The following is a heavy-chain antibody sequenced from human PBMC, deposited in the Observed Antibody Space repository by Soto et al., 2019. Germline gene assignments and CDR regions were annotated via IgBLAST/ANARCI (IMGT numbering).Heavy chain of an antibody. J-gene: IGHJ4*02. Sequence: GGSLRLSGAASGFTFSSNAMSWVRQAPGKGLEWVSAISGSGGSTYYADSVKGRFTISRDNYKNTLYLQMNSLRAEDTAVYYCAKEGTGTTFADYWGQRTVVTVSS. CDR2: ISGSGGST. CDR1: GFTFSSNA. V-gene: IGHV3-23*01. D-gene: IGHD1-7*01. CDR3: AKEGTGTTFADY.